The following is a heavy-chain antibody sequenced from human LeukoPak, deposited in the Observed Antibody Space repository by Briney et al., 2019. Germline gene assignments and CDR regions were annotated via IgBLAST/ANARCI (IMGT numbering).Heavy chain of an antibody. J-gene: IGHJ3*02. CDR1: GDSISSGDYY. V-gene: IGHV4-61*02. D-gene: IGHD6-19*01. Sequence: PSETLSLTCTVSGDSISSGDYYWSWIRQPAGKGLEWIGRISSSGSTNYNPSLKSRVTISVDTSKNQFSLKLSSVTAADTAVYYCARDFQESSGWYRGDAFDIWGQGTMVTVSS. CDR3: ARDFQESSGWYRGDAFDI. CDR2: ISSSGST.